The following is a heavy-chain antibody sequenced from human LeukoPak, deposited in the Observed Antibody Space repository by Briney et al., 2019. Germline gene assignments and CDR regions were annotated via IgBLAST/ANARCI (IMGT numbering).Heavy chain of an antibody. CDR2: IYTGTT. J-gene: IGHJ4*02. Sequence: SETLSLTCTVSGDSMSRYYWNWIRQSPGKGLEWIGYIYTGTTNYNPSLKSRVTISVDTSKNQVSLKMVSVTAADTVVCYCRRGGSWPDYWGQGTLVTVSS. CDR3: RRGGSWPDY. CDR1: GDSMSRYY. V-gene: IGHV4-59*01.